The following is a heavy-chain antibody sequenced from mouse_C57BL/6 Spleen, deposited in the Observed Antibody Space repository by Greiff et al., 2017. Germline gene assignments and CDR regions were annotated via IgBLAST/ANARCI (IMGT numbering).Heavy chain of an antibody. CDR3: TRYGNWFDD. Sequence: QVQLQQSGAELVRPGASVTLSCKASGYTFTDYEMHWVKQTPVHGLEWIGAIDPETGGTAYNQKFKSKAILTADKSSCTAYMELRSLTSEDSAVYCCTRYGNWFDDWGQGTLVTVSA. D-gene: IGHD2-10*02. CDR2: IDPETGGT. J-gene: IGHJ3*01. V-gene: IGHV1-15*01. CDR1: GYTFTDYE.